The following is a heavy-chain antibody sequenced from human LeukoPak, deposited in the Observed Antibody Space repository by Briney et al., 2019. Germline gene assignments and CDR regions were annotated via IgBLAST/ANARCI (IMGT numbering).Heavy chain of an antibody. D-gene: IGHD6-19*01. CDR1: GFTFSDYY. CDR2: ISSSGGTI. CDR3: ASGDTVAGTYNW. V-gene: IGHV3-11*04. J-gene: IGHJ4*02. Sequence: PGGSLRLSCAASGFTFSDYYMTWIRQAPGKGLEWVAYISSSGGTIYYGDSVKGRFTISRDNAKNSLYLQMNSLRAEDTAVYYCASGDTVAGTYNWWGQGTLVTVSS.